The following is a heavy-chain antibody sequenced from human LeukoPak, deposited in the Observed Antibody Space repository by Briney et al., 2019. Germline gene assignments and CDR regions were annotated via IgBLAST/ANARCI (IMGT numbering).Heavy chain of an antibody. J-gene: IGHJ3*02. CDR1: RYTFTSYY. CDR3: ARDVAYYDSSGYSAFDI. CDR2: INPSGGST. D-gene: IGHD3-22*01. Sequence: GASVKVSCKASRYTFTSYYMHWVRQAPGQGLEWMGIINPSGGSTSYAQKFQGRVTITADESTSTAYMELSSLRSEDTAVYYCARDVAYYDSSGYSAFDIWGQGTMVTVSS. V-gene: IGHV1-46*01.